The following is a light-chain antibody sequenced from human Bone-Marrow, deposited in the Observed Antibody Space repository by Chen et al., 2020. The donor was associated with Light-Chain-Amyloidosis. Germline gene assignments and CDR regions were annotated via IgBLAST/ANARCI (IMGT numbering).Light chain of an antibody. V-gene: IGLV6-57*01. J-gene: IGLJ3*02. Sequence: NFILTQPHSVLESPGKTVILPRTLSSGISATNYVQWYQQRPVSSPTTVIYEDYQRPSVVPDRFSGSIDMSSNTASLTISGLKTEDEADYYCQSYQGSSQGVFGGGTKLTGL. CDR3: QSYQGSSQGV. CDR2: EDY. CDR1: SGISATNY.